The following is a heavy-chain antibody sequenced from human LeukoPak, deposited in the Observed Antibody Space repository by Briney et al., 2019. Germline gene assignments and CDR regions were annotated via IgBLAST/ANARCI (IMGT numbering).Heavy chain of an antibody. D-gene: IGHD3-3*01. J-gene: IGHJ4*02. V-gene: IGHV1-2*02. Sequence: ASVKVSCKASGYTFTGYYMHWVRQAPGQGLEWMGWINPNSGGTNYAQKFQGRVTMTRDTSISTAYMELSSLRSDDTAVYYCASGLTYYDFWSGYIPRAFDYWGQGTLVTVSS. CDR3: ASGLTYYDFWSGYIPRAFDY. CDR2: INPNSGGT. CDR1: GYTFTGYY.